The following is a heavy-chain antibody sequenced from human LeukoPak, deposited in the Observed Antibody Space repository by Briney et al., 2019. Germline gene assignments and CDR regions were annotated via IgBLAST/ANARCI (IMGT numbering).Heavy chain of an antibody. CDR2: IEQDGSEK. J-gene: IGHJ4*02. CDR1: GFIFENYW. V-gene: IGHV3-7*01. D-gene: IGHD2-2*01. Sequence: GGSLRLSCAASGFIFENYWMNWVRQAPGKGLEWVANIEQDGSEKYYVDSGKGRFTISRDNARNSLYLQMNSLRAEDTAVYYCASLYCTHTTCYYFDYWGQGTLVSVSS. CDR3: ASLYCTHTTCYYFDY.